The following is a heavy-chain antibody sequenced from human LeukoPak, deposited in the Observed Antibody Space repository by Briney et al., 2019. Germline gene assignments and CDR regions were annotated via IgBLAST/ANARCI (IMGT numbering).Heavy chain of an antibody. CDR2: ISGSGGST. Sequence: GGSLRLSCAASGFTFSSYAMSWVRQAPGKGLEWVSVISGSGGSTYYADSVKGWFTISRDNSKNTLYLQMNSLRAEDTAVYYCAKDQGDYVWGSYLPDWGQGTMVTVSS. J-gene: IGHJ4*02. D-gene: IGHD3-16*02. CDR3: AKDQGDYVWGSYLPD. CDR1: GFTFSSYA. V-gene: IGHV3-23*01.